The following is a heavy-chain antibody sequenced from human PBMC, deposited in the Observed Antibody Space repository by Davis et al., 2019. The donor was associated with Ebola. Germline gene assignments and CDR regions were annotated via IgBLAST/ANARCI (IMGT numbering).Heavy chain of an antibody. J-gene: IGHJ6*02. CDR2: IYSVGST. CDR3: ARDLVYSGYDRPPYYYYYGMDV. CDR1: GFTVSSNY. D-gene: IGHD5-12*01. V-gene: IGHV3-66*02. Sequence: GESLKISCAASGFTVSSNYMSWVRQAPGKGLEWVSVIYSVGSTYYADSVKGRFTISRDNSKNTLYLQMNSLRAEDTAVYYCARDLVYSGYDRPPYYYYYGMDVWGQGTTVTVSS.